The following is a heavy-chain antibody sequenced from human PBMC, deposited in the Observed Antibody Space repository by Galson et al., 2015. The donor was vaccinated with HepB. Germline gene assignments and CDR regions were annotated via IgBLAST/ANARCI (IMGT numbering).Heavy chain of an antibody. Sequence: SLRLSCAASGFTFSSYSMNWVRQAPGKGLEWVSYINTVSTAIYYADSVKGRFTISRDNDRNSLYLQMNSLKAGDTGVYYCATGGRFLEWLSDSSFEYWGQGALVAVSS. CDR2: INTVSTAI. CDR1: GFTFSSYS. J-gene: IGHJ4*02. D-gene: IGHD3-3*01. V-gene: IGHV3-48*01. CDR3: ATGGRFLEWLSDSSFEY.